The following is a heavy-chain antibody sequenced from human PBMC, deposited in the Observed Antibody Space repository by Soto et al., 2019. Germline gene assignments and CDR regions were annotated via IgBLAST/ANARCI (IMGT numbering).Heavy chain of an antibody. V-gene: IGHV3-11*06. CDR1: GFTFSDYY. D-gene: IGHD3-10*01. CDR2: ISSSSSYT. Sequence: GGSLRLSCAASGFTFSDYYMSWIRQAPGKGLEWVSYISSSSSYTNYADSVKGRFTISRDNAKNSLYLQMNSLRAEDTAVYYCATSLLWFGEPRYFDYWGQGTLVTVSS. CDR3: ATSLLWFGEPRYFDY. J-gene: IGHJ4*02.